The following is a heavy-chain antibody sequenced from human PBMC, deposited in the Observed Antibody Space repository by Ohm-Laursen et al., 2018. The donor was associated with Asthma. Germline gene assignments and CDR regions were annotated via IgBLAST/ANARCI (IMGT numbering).Heavy chain of an antibody. D-gene: IGHD5-12*01. CDR3: ERVGFFETSAYFETFDP. CDR1: GGSISSFN. J-gene: IGHJ5*02. Sequence: SQTLSLTCPVSGGSISSFNWSWIRQPPGKGLEWIGYVFDSGSTHYNPSLKSRVTISVDTSKKQFYLKLSSVTAADTAVYYCERVGFFETSAYFETFDPWGQGTLVTVSS. CDR2: VFDSGST. V-gene: IGHV4-59*01.